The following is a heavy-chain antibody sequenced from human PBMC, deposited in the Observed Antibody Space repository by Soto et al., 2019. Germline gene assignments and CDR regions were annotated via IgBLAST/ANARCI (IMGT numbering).Heavy chain of an antibody. V-gene: IGHV4-31*03. D-gene: IGHD2-8*01. CDR1: AGSISTINYY. Sequence: QVQLQESGPGLVRPSQTLSLTCTVSAGSISTINYYWSWIRQHPEKGLEWIGYISYSGSTFYHSSLQSRVTISLDTSKKRFSLTLTSVTAADTAVYCCARSAQWDGFDPWGQGTMVTVSS. J-gene: IGHJ3*01. CDR3: ARSAQWDGFDP. CDR2: ISYSGST.